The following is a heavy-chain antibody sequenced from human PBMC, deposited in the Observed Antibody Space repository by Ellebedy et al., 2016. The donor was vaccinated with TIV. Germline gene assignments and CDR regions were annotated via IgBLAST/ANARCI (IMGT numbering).Heavy chain of an antibody. Sequence: GGSLRLSXAASGFTFSSYAMSWVRQAPGKGLEWVSAFSCSGGSTYYADSVKGRFTISRDNSKNTLYLEMNSLRAEDTAVYYCAKDRFGELYRIGDYWGQGTLVTVSS. J-gene: IGHJ4*02. D-gene: IGHD3-10*01. CDR1: GFTFSSYA. CDR2: FSCSGGST. V-gene: IGHV3-23*01. CDR3: AKDRFGELYRIGDY.